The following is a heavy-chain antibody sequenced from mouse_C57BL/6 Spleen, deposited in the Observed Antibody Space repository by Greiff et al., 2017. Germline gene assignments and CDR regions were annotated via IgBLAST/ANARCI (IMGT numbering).Heavy chain of an antibody. Sequence: EVKLVESGAELVKPGASVKLSCTASGFNIKDYYMHWVKQRTEQGLEWIGRIDPEDGETKYAPKFQGKATITANTSSNTAYLQLSSLTSEDTAVYYCARKGTTVVDHHYFDCWGQGTTLTVSS. J-gene: IGHJ2*01. CDR3: ARKGTTVVDHHYFDC. V-gene: IGHV14-2*01. D-gene: IGHD1-1*01. CDR2: IDPEDGET. CDR1: GFNIKDYY.